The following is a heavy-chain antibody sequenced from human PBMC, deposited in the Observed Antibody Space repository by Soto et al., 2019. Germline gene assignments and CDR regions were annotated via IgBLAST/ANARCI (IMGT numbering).Heavy chain of an antibody. CDR2: TYYRSKWYN. V-gene: IGHV6-1*01. Sequence: PSQTLSLTCAISGDSVSSNSAAWNWIRQSRSRGLEWLGRTYYRSKWYNDYAVSVKSRITINPDTSKNQFSLQLNSVTPEDTAVYYCARGRFLECLPLSYYYYYGMDVWGQGPTVTASS. CDR1: GDSVSSNSAA. CDR3: ARGRFLECLPLSYYYYYGMDV. J-gene: IGHJ6*02. D-gene: IGHD3-3*01.